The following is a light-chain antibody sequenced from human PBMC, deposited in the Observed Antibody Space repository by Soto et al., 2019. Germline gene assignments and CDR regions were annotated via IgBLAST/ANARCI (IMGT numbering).Light chain of an antibody. Sequence: SLLTQPPSVTGAPGQRVTISCTGSNSNIGAGYPVHWYQQFPGAAPKLLIYADTHRPSGVPDRFSGSKSGTSASLAITGLQAEDEADFYCQSYDSNLIGLVFGGGTKVTVL. V-gene: IGLV1-40*01. J-gene: IGLJ2*01. CDR2: ADT. CDR3: QSYDSNLIGLV. CDR1: NSNIGAGYP.